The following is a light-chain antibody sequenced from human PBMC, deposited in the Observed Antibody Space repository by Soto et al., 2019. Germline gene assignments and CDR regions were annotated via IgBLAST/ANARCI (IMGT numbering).Light chain of an antibody. Sequence: DIVMTQSPLSLPVTPGEPASISCRSSQSLLHSNGYNYLDWYLQKSGQSPQLLIYLGSNRASGVPDRVSGSGSGTDFPLKISRVEAEDVGVYYCMQALQTPFTFGPGTKVDIK. CDR2: LGS. CDR1: QSLLHSNGYNY. J-gene: IGKJ3*01. CDR3: MQALQTPFT. V-gene: IGKV2-28*01.